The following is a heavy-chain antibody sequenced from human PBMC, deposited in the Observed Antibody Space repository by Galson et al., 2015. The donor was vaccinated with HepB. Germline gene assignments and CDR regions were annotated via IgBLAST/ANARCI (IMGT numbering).Heavy chain of an antibody. D-gene: IGHD1-1*01. Sequence: SLRLSCAASGFTFSRSWMTWVRQTPGKGLEWVANIKQDGSGIHYVDSVKGRFTISRDNAKNSVYLQMNSLRAEDTAVYYCVRDLYNTGGYWGQGTLVTVSS. J-gene: IGHJ4*02. CDR3: VRDLYNTGGY. V-gene: IGHV3-7*03. CDR2: IKQDGSGI. CDR1: GFTFSRSW.